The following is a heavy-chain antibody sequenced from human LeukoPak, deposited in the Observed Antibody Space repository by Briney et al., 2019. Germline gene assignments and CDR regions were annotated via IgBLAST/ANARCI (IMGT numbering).Heavy chain of an antibody. V-gene: IGHV4-59*12. D-gene: IGHD3-10*01. CDR1: GGSISSYY. Sequence: PSETLSLTCTVSGGSISSYYWSWIRQPPGKGLEWIGYIYYSGSTNYNPSLKSRVTISVDTSKNQFSLKLSSVTAADTAVYYCARIPYYGSGSYYISGKDYWGQGTLVTVSS. J-gene: IGHJ4*02. CDR2: IYYSGST. CDR3: ARIPYYGSGSYYISGKDY.